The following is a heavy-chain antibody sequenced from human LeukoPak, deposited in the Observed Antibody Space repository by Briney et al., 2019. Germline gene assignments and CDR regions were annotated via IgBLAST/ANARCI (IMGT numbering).Heavy chain of an antibody. Sequence: GGSLRLSCAASGFTFSSYAMHWVRQAPGKGLEWVAVISYDGSNKYYADSVMGRFTISRDNSKNTVDLQINSLRHEDTAVYYCAKDWGQRGVGASLGHWGQGTLVIVSS. CDR3: AKDWGQRGVGASLGH. CDR2: ISYDGSNK. V-gene: IGHV3-30*04. D-gene: IGHD1-26*01. CDR1: GFTFSSYA. J-gene: IGHJ4*02.